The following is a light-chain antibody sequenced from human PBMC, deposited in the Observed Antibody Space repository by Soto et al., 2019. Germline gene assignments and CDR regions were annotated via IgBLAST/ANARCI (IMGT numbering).Light chain of an antibody. CDR2: DAS. J-gene: IGKJ2*01. Sequence: IVLTQSPATLSLSPGERATLSCRASQSVSSYLAWYQQKPGQAPRLLIYDASNRATGIPARFSGSGSGTDFTLTISSLEPEDFAVYYCQQRSFWPRTFGQGTKLEIK. CDR1: QSVSSY. V-gene: IGKV3-11*01. CDR3: QQRSFWPRT.